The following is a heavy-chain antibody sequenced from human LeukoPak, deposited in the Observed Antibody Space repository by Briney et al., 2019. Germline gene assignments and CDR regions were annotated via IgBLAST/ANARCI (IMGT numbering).Heavy chain of an antibody. CDR2: LSGSGDTT. J-gene: IGHJ4*02. Sequence: PGGSLRLSCTASGFTFSSYAMSWVRQAPGKGLEWVSSLSGSGDTTYYADSVKGRFTISRDNSKNTLYLQMNSLRAEDTAVYYCAKDLLWSLWGQGTLVTVSS. D-gene: IGHD3-16*01. CDR1: GFTFSSYA. V-gene: IGHV3-23*01. CDR3: AKDLLWSL.